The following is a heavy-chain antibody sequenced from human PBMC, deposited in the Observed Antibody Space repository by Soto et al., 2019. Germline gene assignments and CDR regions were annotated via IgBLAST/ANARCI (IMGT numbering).Heavy chain of an antibody. CDR1: GGSISSSNW. CDR2: IYHSGST. J-gene: IGHJ6*02. Sequence: SETLYLTCAVSGGSISSSNWWSWVRQPPGKGLEWIGEIYHSGSTNYNPSLKSRVTISVDKSKNQFSLKLSSVTAEDTAVYYCAREPSYYHGSGDYYYGMDVWGQGTTVTVSS. CDR3: AREPSYYHGSGDYYYGMDV. D-gene: IGHD3-10*01. V-gene: IGHV4-4*02.